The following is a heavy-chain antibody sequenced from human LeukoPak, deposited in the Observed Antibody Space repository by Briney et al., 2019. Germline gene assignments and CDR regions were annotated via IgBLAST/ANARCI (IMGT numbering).Heavy chain of an antibody. CDR1: GFTFSSYG. V-gene: IGHV3-30*02. Sequence: GGSLRLSCAASGFTFSSYGMHWVRQAPGKGLEWVAFIRYDGSNKYYADSVEGRFTISRDNAKNTLYLQMNSLRAEDTAVYYCXKSMVSLYGMDVWGQGTTVTVSS. J-gene: IGHJ6*02. CDR3: XKSMVSLYGMDV. D-gene: IGHD5-18*01. CDR2: IRYDGSNK.